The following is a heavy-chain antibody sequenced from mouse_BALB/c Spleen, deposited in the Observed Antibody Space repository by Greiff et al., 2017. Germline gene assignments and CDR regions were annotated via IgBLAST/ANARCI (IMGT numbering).Heavy chain of an antibody. J-gene: IGHJ1*01. CDR3: ARGVAYGINWYFDV. V-gene: IGHV1S81*02. CDR2: INPSNGRT. CDR1: GYTFTSYW. D-gene: IGHD2-1*01. Sequence: QVQLQQSGAELVKPGASVKLSCKASGYTFTSYWMHWVKQRPGQGLEWIGEINPSNGRTNYNEKFKSKATLTVDKSSSTAYMQLSSLTSENSAVYFCARGVAYGINWYFDVWGAGTTVTVSS.